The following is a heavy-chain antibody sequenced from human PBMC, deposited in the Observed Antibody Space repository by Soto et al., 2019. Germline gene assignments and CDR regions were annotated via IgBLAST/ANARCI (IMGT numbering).Heavy chain of an antibody. CDR1: GGSISSYY. V-gene: IGHV4-59*08. D-gene: IGHD4-17*01. J-gene: IGHJ4*02. Sequence: SETLSLTCTVSGGSISSYYWSWIRQPPGKGLEWIGYIYYSGSTNYNPSLKSRVTISVDTSKNQFSLKLSSVTAADTAVYYCARLTTDIDYWGQGTLVTVSS. CDR2: IYYSGST. CDR3: ARLTTDIDY.